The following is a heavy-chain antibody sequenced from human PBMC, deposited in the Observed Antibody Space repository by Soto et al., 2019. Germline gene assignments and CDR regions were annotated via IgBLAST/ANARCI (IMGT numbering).Heavy chain of an antibody. CDR1: GGTFSSYA. CDR3: ARGQSGCSGGSCYSLYGMDV. J-gene: IGHJ6*02. V-gene: IGHV1-69*01. Sequence: QVQLVQSGAEVKKPGSSVKVSCKASGGTFSSYAISWVRQAPGQGLEWMGGIIPIFGTANYAQKFQGRVTINADESKSTAYMELSSLRSEDTAVYYWARGQSGCSGGSCYSLYGMDVWGQGTTVTVSS. D-gene: IGHD2-15*01. CDR2: IIPIFGTA.